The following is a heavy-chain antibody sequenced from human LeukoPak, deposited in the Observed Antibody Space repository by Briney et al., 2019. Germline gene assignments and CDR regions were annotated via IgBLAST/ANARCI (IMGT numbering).Heavy chain of an antibody. CDR3: ARPFIETPSLGALDY. CDR2: INPDSGGT. V-gene: IGHV1-2*02. J-gene: IGHJ4*02. Sequence: GESLKISCKGSGYSFTTYWISWVRQAPGQGLEWMGWINPDSGGTNYAQNFQGRVTMTRDTSISTAYMELSRLRSDDTAVYYCARPFIETPSLGALDYWGQGTLVTVSS. CDR1: GYSFTTYW. D-gene: IGHD4-23*01.